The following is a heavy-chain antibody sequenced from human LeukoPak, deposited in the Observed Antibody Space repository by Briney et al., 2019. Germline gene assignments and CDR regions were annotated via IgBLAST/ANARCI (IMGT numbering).Heavy chain of an antibody. CDR3: ARVASSGSLLFDY. Sequence: SETLSLTCTVSGSSISSYYWSWIRQPPGKGLEWIGYIYYSGSTNYNPSLKSRVTISVDTSKNQFSLKLSSATAADTAVYYCARVASSGSLLFDYWGQGTLVTVSS. V-gene: IGHV4-59*01. J-gene: IGHJ4*02. CDR1: GSSISSYY. D-gene: IGHD3-10*01. CDR2: IYYSGST.